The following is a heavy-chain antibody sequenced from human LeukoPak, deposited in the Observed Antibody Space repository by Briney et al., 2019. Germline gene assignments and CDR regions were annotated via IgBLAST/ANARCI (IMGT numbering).Heavy chain of an antibody. CDR2: IYPGDSEA. V-gene: IGHV5-51*01. CDR1: GYSFNTYW. D-gene: IGHD5-12*01. Sequence: GESLKISCKGSGYSFNTYWIAWVRHMPGKGLECMGIIYPGDSEATYSPSFQGQVTISAAKSISTAFLHWSSLKASDTAIYYCAKLTRGGYEKFDFWGQGTQVTVSS. J-gene: IGHJ4*02. CDR3: AKLTRGGYEKFDF.